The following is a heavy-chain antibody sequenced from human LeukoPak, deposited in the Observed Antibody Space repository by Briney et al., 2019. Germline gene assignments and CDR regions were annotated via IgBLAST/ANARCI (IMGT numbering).Heavy chain of an antibody. V-gene: IGHV1-18*01. Sequence: ASVKVSCKASGYNFSNYGISWVRQAPGQGLEWMGWISAYNRNTNYAQKLQDRVTLTTDTSTTTAYMELRSLRSDDTAVYYCALTGGIAARPDYYYYYMDVWGKGTTVTISS. CDR2: ISAYNRNT. D-gene: IGHD6-6*01. CDR1: GYNFSNYG. J-gene: IGHJ6*03. CDR3: ALTGGIAARPDYYYYYMDV.